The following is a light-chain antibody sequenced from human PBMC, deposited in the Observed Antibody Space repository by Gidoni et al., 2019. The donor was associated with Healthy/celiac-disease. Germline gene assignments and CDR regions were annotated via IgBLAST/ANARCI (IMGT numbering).Light chain of an antibody. CDR1: QSISSY. CDR3: QQSYSTTPEVGT. Sequence: DIQMTQSPSSLSASVGDRVTITCRASQSISSYLNWYQQKPGKAPKLLIYAASSLQSGVPSRFSGSGSGTDFTLTISSLQPEDFATYDCQQSYSTTPEVGTFGQGTKVEIK. V-gene: IGKV1-39*01. J-gene: IGKJ1*01. CDR2: AAS.